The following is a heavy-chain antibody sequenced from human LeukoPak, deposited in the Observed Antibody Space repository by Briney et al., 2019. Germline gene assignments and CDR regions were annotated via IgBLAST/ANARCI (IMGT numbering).Heavy chain of an antibody. CDR1: GFSIRSYG. CDR2: IWYDGSNK. CDR3: VRDNSGGSCVDY. V-gene: IGHV3-33*01. Sequence: GTSLRLSCAASGFSIRSYGIQWVREAPEKGLEWVAVIWYDGSNKFYADSVKGRFTISRDSSKSTLYLQMNSLRAEDTAVYYCVRDNSGGSCVDYWGQGTLVTVSS. J-gene: IGHJ4*02. D-gene: IGHD2-15*01.